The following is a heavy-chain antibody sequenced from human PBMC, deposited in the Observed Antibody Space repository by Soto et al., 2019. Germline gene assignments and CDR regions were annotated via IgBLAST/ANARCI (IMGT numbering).Heavy chain of an antibody. CDR1: GGSISSGDYY. J-gene: IGHJ4*02. CDR2: IYYSGST. V-gene: IGHV4-30-4*01. CDR3: ARDNVQMTTVFGPN. D-gene: IGHD4-4*01. Sequence: SETLSLTCTVSGGSISSGDYYWSWIRQPPGKGLEWIGYIYYSGSTYYNPSLKSRVTISVDTSKNQFSLKLSSVTAADTAVYYCARDNVQMTTVFGPNWGQGTLVTVSS.